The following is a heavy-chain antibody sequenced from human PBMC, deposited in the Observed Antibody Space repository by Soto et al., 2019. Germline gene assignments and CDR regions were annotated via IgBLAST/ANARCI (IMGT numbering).Heavy chain of an antibody. D-gene: IGHD5-18*01. V-gene: IGHV2-70*11. J-gene: IGHJ4*02. CDR2: IDWDDDK. Sequence: TLSLTCTVSGGSVSSGSYYWSWIRQPPGKALEWLARIDWDDDKYYSTSLKTRLTISKDTSKNQVVLTMTNMDPVDTATYYCARIRDSYGSIDYWGQGTLVTVSS. CDR1: GGSVSSGSYY. CDR3: ARIRDSYGSIDY.